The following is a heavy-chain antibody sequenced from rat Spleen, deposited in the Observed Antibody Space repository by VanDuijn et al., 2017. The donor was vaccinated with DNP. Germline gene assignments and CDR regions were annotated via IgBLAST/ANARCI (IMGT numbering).Heavy chain of an antibody. CDR1: GFTFSNYY. CDR3: ARGSSSIYWYFDF. D-gene: IGHD1-2*01. J-gene: IGHJ1*01. V-gene: IGHV5-25*01. CDR2: ISPSGSRP. Sequence: EVKLVESGGGLVQPGRSLKLSCAASGFTFSNYYMAWVRQAPKKGLEWVAAISPSGSRPYSPDSVKGRFTISRDTAKSSLYLQMNSLKSEDTATYYCARGSSSIYWYFDFWGPGTMVTVSS.